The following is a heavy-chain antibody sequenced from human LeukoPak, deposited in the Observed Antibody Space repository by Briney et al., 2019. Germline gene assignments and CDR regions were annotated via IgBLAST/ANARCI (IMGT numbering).Heavy chain of an antibody. D-gene: IGHD1-26*01. CDR2: ISSSGDST. CDR3: AKHRRDLLSYSLFDY. CDR1: GFTFNSFA. Sequence: GGSLRLSCAASGFTFNSFAMSWVRRAPGKGLEWVSGISSSGDSTYYADSVKGRFTISRDNSKNTLYLQMSSLRAEDTAVYYCAKHRRDLLSYSLFDYWGQGSLVTVSS. J-gene: IGHJ4*02. V-gene: IGHV3-23*01.